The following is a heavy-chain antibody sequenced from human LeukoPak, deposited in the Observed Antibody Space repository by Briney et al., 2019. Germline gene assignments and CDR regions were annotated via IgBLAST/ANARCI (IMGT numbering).Heavy chain of an antibody. D-gene: IGHD6-19*01. CDR3: ARRSRSSGWGGNLDS. CDR2: IYTSGST. J-gene: IGHJ4*02. V-gene: IGHV4-4*07. Sequence: SETPSLTCTVSGGSISSYYWSWIRQPAGKGLEWIGRIYTSGSTNYNPSLTSRVTISVDTSENQFYLKLTSLTAADTAMYYCARRSRSSGWGGNLDSWGQGTLVTVSS. CDR1: GGSISSYY.